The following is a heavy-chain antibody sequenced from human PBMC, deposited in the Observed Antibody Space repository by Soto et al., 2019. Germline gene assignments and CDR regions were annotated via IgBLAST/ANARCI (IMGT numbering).Heavy chain of an antibody. J-gene: IGHJ5*02. V-gene: IGHV1-18*01. CDR1: GDTFTSYG. CDR3: ARKVVRGVISAGWFDP. D-gene: IGHD3-10*01. Sequence: VQLVQSGAEVKKPGASAKVSCKASGDTFTSYGISWVRQAPGQGLEWMGWISAYNGNTNYAQKLQGRVTMTTDTSTSTAYMELRSLRSDDTAVYYCARKVVRGVISAGWFDPWGQGTLVTVSS. CDR2: ISAYNGNT.